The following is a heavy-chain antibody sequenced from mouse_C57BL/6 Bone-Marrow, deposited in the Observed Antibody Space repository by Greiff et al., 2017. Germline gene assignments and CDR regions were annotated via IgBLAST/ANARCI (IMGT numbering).Heavy chain of an antibody. D-gene: IGHD2-3*01. CDR1: GYTFTSYD. J-gene: IGHJ2*02. CDR3: ASRWLLRGY. V-gene: IGHV1-85*01. Sequence: QVQLQQSGPELVKPGASVKLSCKASGYTFTSYDINWVRQRPGKGLEWIGWIYPRDGSAKYNEKFTGKGTLTVDTSSSAAYMELHRLTSEASAVYFCASRWLLRGYWGQGTSLTVSS. CDR2: IYPRDGSA.